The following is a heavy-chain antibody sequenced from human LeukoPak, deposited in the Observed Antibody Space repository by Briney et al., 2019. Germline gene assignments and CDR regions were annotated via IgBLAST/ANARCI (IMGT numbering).Heavy chain of an antibody. CDR2: ISYDGSNK. CDR1: GFTFSSYA. V-gene: IGHV3-30-3*01. D-gene: IGHD3-22*01. Sequence: GRSLRLSCAASGFTFSSYAMHWVRQAPGKGLEWVAVISYDGSNKYYADSVKGRFTISRDNSKNTLYLQMNSLRAEYTAVYYCAREGNYYDSSGYFSGFFDYWGQGTLVTVSS. CDR3: AREGNYYDSSGYFSGFFDY. J-gene: IGHJ4*02.